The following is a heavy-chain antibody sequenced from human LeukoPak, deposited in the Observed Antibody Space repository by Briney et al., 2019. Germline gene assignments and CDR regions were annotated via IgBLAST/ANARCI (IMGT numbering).Heavy chain of an antibody. CDR1: GFTFSSCG. D-gene: IGHD6-19*01. V-gene: IGHV3-30*02. J-gene: IGHJ4*02. CDR3: AKDLTSGIAVAGTGY. Sequence: TGGSLRLSCAASGFTFSSCGMHWVRQAPGKGLEWVAFIRYDGSNKYYADSVKGRFTISRDNSKNTLYLQMNSLRAEGTAVYYCAKDLTSGIAVAGTGYWGQGTLVTVSS. CDR2: IRYDGSNK.